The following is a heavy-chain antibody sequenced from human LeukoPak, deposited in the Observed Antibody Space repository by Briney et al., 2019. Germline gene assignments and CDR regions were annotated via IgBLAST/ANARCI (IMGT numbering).Heavy chain of an antibody. Sequence: GGSLRLSCAASGFTVSSKYMSWVRQAPGKGLEWVSVIYSGGSTYYADSVKGRFTISRDNSKNTLYLQMNSLKAEDTAVYYCARKGFYYDGSVYKPPNSLPHGGQATRATVSS. CDR3: ARKGFYYDGSVYKPPNSLPH. D-gene: IGHD3-22*01. CDR2: IYSGGST. V-gene: IGHV3-53*01. J-gene: IGHJ1*01. CDR1: GFTVSSKY.